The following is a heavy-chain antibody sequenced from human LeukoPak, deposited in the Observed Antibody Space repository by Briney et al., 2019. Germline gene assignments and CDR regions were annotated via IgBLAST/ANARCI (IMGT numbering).Heavy chain of an antibody. Sequence: PGGSLTLSCAASGFTFSSYAMSCVRQAPGEGLEWVSSLSGSGANTYYADSVKGRFTLSRENSKNTLYLQLNRLRRADTHVYYCAKGVGCSGGTCYSGQGTDAWGQGTTFTASS. D-gene: IGHD2-15*01. V-gene: IGHV3-23*01. CDR3: AKGVGCSGGTCYSGQGTDA. J-gene: IGHJ6*02. CDR2: LSGSGANT. CDR1: GFTFSSYA.